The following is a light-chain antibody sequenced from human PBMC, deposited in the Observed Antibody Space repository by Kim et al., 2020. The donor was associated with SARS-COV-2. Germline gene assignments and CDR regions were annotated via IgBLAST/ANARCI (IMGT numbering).Light chain of an antibody. CDR3: SAWDSSLSAYV. V-gene: IGLV10-54*01. CDR2: SNN. Sequence: QAGLTQPPSVSKGLRQTATLTCTGNSNNVGNQGAAWLQQHEGHPPKLLSYSNNNRPSGISERLSASRSGNTASLTITGLQPEDEADYYCSAWDSSLSAYVFGTGTKVTVL. CDR1: SNNVGNQG. J-gene: IGLJ1*01.